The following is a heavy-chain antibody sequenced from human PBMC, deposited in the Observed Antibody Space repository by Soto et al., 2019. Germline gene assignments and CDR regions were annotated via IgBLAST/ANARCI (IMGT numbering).Heavy chain of an antibody. J-gene: IGHJ4*02. CDR1: GFTFSSYA. D-gene: IGHD6-13*01. CDR2: ISGSAGGT. V-gene: IGHV3-23*01. Sequence: GGSLRLSCAASGFTFSSYAMSWVRQAPGKGLEWVSSISGSAGGTYYADSVKGRFTISRDNSRSTLYLQMNSLRAEDTAVYYCAKDWDYGAAPGRFAFWGQGTLVTVSS. CDR3: AKDWDYGAAPGRFAF.